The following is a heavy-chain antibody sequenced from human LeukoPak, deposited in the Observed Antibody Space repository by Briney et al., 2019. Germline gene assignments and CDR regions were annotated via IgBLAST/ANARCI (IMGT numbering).Heavy chain of an antibody. J-gene: IGHJ4*02. CDR2: ISGSGGRT. V-gene: IGHV3-23*01. Sequence: PGGSLRLSCAASGFTFTSYAMSWVRQAPGKGLEWVSAISGSGGRTYYADSVKGRFTISRNNSKSTLFLQMNSLRAEDTAVYYCAKDPRVGARVAAPCHWGQGTLVTVSS. D-gene: IGHD3-3*01. CDR3: AKDPRVGARVAAPCH. CDR1: GFTFTSYA.